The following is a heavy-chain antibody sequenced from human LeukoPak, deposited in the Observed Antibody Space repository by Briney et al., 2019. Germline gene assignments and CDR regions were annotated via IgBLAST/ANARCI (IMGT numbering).Heavy chain of an antibody. CDR2: IYTSGST. CDR1: GVSLSSGSYY. J-gene: IGHJ5*02. D-gene: IGHD2-15*01. V-gene: IGHV4-61*02. CDR3: ARDIVVVVAATYNWFDP. Sequence: SETLSLTCTVSGVSLSSGSYYWSWIRQPAGKGLEWIGRIYTSGSTNYNPSLKSRVTISVDTSKNHFSLKLSSVTAADTAVYYCARDIVVVVAATYNWFDPWGQGTLVTVSS.